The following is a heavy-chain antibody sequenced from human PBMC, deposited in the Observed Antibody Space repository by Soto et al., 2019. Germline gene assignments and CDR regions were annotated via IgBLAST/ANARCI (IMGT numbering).Heavy chain of an antibody. CDR1: GLTVSHNY. CDR3: VRPRPSGENYGMDV. Sequence: GSLRLSCVASGLTVSHNYMAWVRQAPEMGLEWVSILYTEGTTYYADSVKGRFTISRDSSKNTLFLQMDSLRAEDTAVYYCVRPRPSGENYGMDVWGQGTTVTVSS. V-gene: IGHV3-53*01. CDR2: LYTEGTT. D-gene: IGHD3-16*01. J-gene: IGHJ6*02.